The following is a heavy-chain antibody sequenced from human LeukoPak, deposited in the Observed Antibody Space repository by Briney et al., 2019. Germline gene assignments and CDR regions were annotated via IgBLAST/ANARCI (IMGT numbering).Heavy chain of an antibody. V-gene: IGHV4-39*07. D-gene: IGHD6-13*01. CDR3: ARVAGNYFDY. J-gene: IGHJ4*02. CDR2: IYYSGST. Sequence: PSETLSLTCTVSGGSISSSSYYWGWIRQPPGKGLEWIGSIYYSGSTYYNPSLKSRVTISVDTSKNQFSLKLSSVTAADTAVYYCARVAGNYFDYWGQGTLVTVSS. CDR1: GGSISSSSYY.